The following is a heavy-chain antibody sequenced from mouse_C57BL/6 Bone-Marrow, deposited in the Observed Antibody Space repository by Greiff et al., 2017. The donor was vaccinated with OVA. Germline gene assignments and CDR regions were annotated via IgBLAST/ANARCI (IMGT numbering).Heavy chain of an antibody. CDR2: IYPRDGST. Sequence: QVQLQQSGPELVKPGASVKLSCKASGYTFTSYDINWVKQRPGQGLEWIGWIYPRDGSTKYNEKFKGKATLTVDKSSSTAYMELRSLTSEDSAVYYCARWAEDYAMDYWGQGTSVTVSS. D-gene: IGHD3-3*01. CDR1: GYTFTSYD. J-gene: IGHJ4*01. V-gene: IGHV1-85*01. CDR3: ARWAEDYAMDY.